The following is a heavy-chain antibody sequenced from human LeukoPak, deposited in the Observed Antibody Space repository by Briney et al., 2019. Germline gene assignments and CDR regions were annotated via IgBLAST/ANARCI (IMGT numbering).Heavy chain of an antibody. V-gene: IGHV4-39*01. CDR2: IYYSGST. J-gene: IGHJ5*02. D-gene: IGHD4-11*01. CDR3: ARARLPFNWFDP. Sequence: SETLSLTCTVSGGSISSSSYYWGWIRQPPGKGLEWIGSIYYSGSTYYNPSLKSRVTISVDTSKNQFSLKLSSVTAADTAVYYCARARLPFNWFDPWGQGTLVTVSS. CDR1: GGSISSSSYY.